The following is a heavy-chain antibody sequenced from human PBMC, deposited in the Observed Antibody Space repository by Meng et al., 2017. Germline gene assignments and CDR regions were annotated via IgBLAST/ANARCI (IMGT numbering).Heavy chain of an antibody. V-gene: IGHV3-23*01. CDR3: ANDESSYDSSGPIEY. CDR2: ISSDGDGT. Sequence: GESLKISCVVYGVTFRKYAMPWVRQAPGKGLEWVSTISSDGDGTHYADSVKGRFTISRDDSKSTVSLQMNSLRAEDTATYFCANDESSYDSSGPIEYWGQGTLVTVSS. J-gene: IGHJ4*02. D-gene: IGHD3-22*01. CDR1: GVTFRKYA.